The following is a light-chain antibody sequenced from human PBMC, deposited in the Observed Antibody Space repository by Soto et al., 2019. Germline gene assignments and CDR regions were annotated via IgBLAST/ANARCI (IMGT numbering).Light chain of an antibody. V-gene: IGLV2-11*01. CDR3: CLYAVTFYV. CDR1: SSDVGTYDF. CDR2: DVS. Sequence: QSVLTQPRSVSGSPGQSVTISCTGTSSDVGTYDFVSWYQQHPGKAPRLMIFDVSERPSGVPDRFSGSKSGNTASLTISVLQAEDEADYYCCLYAVTFYVFGTGTKLTVL. J-gene: IGLJ1*01.